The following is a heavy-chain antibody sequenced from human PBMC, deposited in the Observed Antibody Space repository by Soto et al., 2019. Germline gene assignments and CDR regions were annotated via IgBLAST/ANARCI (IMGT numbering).Heavy chain of an antibody. CDR2: IYYSGSS. CDR1: GGSISGDYY. D-gene: IGHD3-16*01. V-gene: IGHV4-30-4*08. Sequence: QVRLHESGPGLVKPSQTLSLTCSVSGGSISGDYYWSWIRQSPQKVLEWIGYIYYSGSSYYNPARQSRLSMSLDTSKNQFSLKLRSVTAADTAVYYWDRGGARWPGYFDSWGQGALVVVSS. CDR3: DRGGARWPGYFDS. J-gene: IGHJ4*02.